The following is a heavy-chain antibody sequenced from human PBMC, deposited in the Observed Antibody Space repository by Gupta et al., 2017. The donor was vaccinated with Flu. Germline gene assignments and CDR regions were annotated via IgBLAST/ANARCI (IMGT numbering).Heavy chain of an antibody. Sequence: QVQLVQSGAEVKKPGASVKISCKASEYRFTGYFMHWVRQAPGQGLEWTGWINPNSGGTNSTQKFQGRVTMTRDTSISTAYLELSRLRDDDTAVYYCARGGYYYDLWYFDFWGQGTLVSVSS. CDR1: EYRFTGYF. D-gene: IGHD3-22*01. V-gene: IGHV1-2*02. CDR2: INPNSGGT. CDR3: ARGGYYYDLWYFDF. J-gene: IGHJ4*02.